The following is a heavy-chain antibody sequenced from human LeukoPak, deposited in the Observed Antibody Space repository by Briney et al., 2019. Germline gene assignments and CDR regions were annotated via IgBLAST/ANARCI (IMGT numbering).Heavy chain of an antibody. CDR1: GYTFTSYY. V-gene: IGHV1-46*01. Sequence: ASVKVSCKASGYTFTSYYMHWVRQAPGQGLEWMGIINPSGGSTSYAQKFQGRVTMTRDTSTSTVYMELSSLRSEDTVVYYCARDKVRWELPFVYAFDIWGQGTMVTVSS. CDR3: ARDKVRWELPFVYAFDI. CDR2: INPSGGST. J-gene: IGHJ3*02. D-gene: IGHD1-26*01.